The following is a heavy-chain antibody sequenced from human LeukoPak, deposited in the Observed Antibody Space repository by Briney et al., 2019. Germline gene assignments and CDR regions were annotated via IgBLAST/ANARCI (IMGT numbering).Heavy chain of an antibody. D-gene: IGHD3-10*01. V-gene: IGHV4-59*11. J-gene: IGHJ6*03. Sequence: PSETLSLTCTVSGGSISSHYWSWIRQPPGKGLEWIGYIYYSGSTNYNPSLKSRVTISVDTSKNQFSLKLSSVTAADTAVYYCARVQSTTRGAAQTYYYYYYMDVWGKGTTVTVSS. CDR3: ARVQSTTRGAAQTYYYYYYMDV. CDR2: IYYSGST. CDR1: GGSISSHY.